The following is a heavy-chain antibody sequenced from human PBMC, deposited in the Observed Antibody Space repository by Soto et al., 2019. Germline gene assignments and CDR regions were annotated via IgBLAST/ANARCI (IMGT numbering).Heavy chain of an antibody. CDR2: ISAYNGNT. D-gene: IGHD2-21*02. J-gene: IGHJ4*02. CDR1: GYTFTSYG. V-gene: IGHV1-18*01. Sequence: QVQLVQSGAEVKKPGASVKVSCKASGYTFTSYGISWVRQAPGQGLEWMGWISAYNGNTNYAQKLQGRVTMTXTTXTXKAYMELRSLRSDDTAVYYCARAAYCGGDCYYVFDYWGQGTLVTVSS. CDR3: ARAAYCGGDCYYVFDY.